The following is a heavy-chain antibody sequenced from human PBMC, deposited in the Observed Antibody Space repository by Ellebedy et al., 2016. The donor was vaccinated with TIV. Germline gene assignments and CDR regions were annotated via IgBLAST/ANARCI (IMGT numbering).Heavy chain of an antibody. Sequence: GESLKISCSASGFTFSNDAMSWVRQAPGKGLEWVSAIGGPVGTTYLADSVKGRFTISRDDSKNTLYLEMNSLRAEDTAVYYCAKDMQLSYWGQGTLVTVSS. V-gene: IGHV3-23*01. D-gene: IGHD5-18*01. J-gene: IGHJ4*02. CDR2: IGGPVGTT. CDR3: AKDMQLSY. CDR1: GFTFSNDA.